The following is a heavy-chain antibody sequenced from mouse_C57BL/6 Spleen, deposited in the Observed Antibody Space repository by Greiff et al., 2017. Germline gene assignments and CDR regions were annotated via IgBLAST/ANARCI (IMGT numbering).Heavy chain of an antibody. CDR3: ARDDYYGSYWYFDV. V-gene: IGHV5-16*01. Sequence: EVQLVESEGGLVQPGSSMKLSCTASGFTFSDYYMAWVRQVPEKGLEWVANINYDGSSTYYLDSLKSRFSISRDNAKNILYLQMSSLKSEDTATYYCARDDYYGSYWYFDVWGTGTTVTVSS. J-gene: IGHJ1*03. CDR1: GFTFSDYY. D-gene: IGHD1-1*01. CDR2: INYDGSST.